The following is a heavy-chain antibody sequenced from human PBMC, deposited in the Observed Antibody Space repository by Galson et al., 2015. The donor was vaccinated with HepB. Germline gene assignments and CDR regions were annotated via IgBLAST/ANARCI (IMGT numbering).Heavy chain of an antibody. D-gene: IGHD3-3*01. CDR1: GYTFTSYY. Sequence: SCKASGYTFTSYYMHWVRQAPGQGLEWMGIINPSGGSTSYAQKFQGRVTMTRDTSTSTVYMELSSLRSEDTAVYYCARASNRWSGYYPSDYWGQGTLVTVSS. CDR3: ARASNRWSGYYPSDY. V-gene: IGHV1-46*01. CDR2: INPSGGST. J-gene: IGHJ4*02.